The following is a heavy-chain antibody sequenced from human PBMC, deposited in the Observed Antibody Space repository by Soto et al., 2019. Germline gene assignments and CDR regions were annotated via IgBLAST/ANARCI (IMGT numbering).Heavy chain of an antibody. D-gene: IGHD5-18*01. CDR1: GFTFRNYK. J-gene: IGHJ4*02. Sequence: GVSLRLSCAVFGFTFRNYKMSGVRRAPGKGLKWVSSVSSTSGYIYYGDSVKGRFTISRDNAKNSLYLQMNSLRAEDTAVYYCARANVDTSVVNEYYFDYWGQGTLVAVSS. V-gene: IGHV3-21*01. CDR3: ARANVDTSVVNEYYFDY. CDR2: VSSTSGYI.